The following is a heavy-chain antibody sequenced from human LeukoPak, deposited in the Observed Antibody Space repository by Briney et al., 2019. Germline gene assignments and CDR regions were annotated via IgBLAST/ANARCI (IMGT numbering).Heavy chain of an antibody. CDR2: ISAYNGNT. J-gene: IGHJ4*02. CDR3: ARASIYDFWSGRPGYFDY. V-gene: IGHV1-18*01. CDR1: GYTFTGYG. Sequence: ASVKVSCKASGYTFTGYGISWVRQAPGQGLEWMGWISAYNGNTNYAQKLHGRVTMTTDTSTSTAYMELRSLRSDDTAVYYCARASIYDFWSGRPGYFDYWGQGTLVTVSS. D-gene: IGHD3-3*01.